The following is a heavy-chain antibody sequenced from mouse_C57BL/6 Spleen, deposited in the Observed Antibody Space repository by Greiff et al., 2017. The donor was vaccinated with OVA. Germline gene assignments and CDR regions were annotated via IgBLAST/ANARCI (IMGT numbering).Heavy chain of an antibody. D-gene: IGHD2-4*01. J-gene: IGHJ4*01. Sequence: QVQLKQSGAELVRPGTSVKMSCKASGYTFPNYWIGWAKQRPGHGLEWIGDIYPGGGYTNYNEKFKGKATLTADKSSSTAYMQFSSLTSEDSAIYYCAIYDYDGYAMDYWGQGTSVTVSS. CDR1: GYTFPNYW. CDR2: IYPGGGYT. CDR3: AIYDYDGYAMDY. V-gene: IGHV1-63*01.